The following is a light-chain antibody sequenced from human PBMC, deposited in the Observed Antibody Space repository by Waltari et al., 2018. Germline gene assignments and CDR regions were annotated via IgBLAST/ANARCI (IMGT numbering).Light chain of an antibody. V-gene: IGLV2-8*01. CDR2: EVS. J-gene: IGLJ1*01. Sequence: QSALPQPPSASGSPGQSVTISCTGTSSDVGGYNYVSWYQQHPGKAPKLIIYEVSKRPSGVPHRVSGSESGETGCLTVSGRQAEDEADYYCSTSRGSNDSPFVFGTGTNVTVL. CDR1: SSDVGGYNY. CDR3: STSRGSNDSPFV.